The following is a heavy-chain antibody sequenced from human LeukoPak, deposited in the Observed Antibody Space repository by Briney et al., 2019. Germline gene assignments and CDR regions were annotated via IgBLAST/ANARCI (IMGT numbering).Heavy chain of an antibody. CDR2: IYTSGST. D-gene: IGHD3-10*01. CDR1: GGSISSGSYY. J-gene: IGHJ5*02. V-gene: IGHV4-61*02. CDR3: ARGVSQVRGMWFAP. Sequence: SETLSLTCTVSGGSISSGSYYWSWIRQPAGKGLEWIGRIYTSGSTDYNPSLRSRVTISLDTSMNQFSLKLSSVTAADTAREYCARGVSQVRGMWFAPGGGEPLVPVSS.